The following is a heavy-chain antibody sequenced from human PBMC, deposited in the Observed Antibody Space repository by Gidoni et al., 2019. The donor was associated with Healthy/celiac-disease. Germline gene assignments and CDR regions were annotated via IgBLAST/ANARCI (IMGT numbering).Heavy chain of an antibody. Sequence: QVQLVESGGGVVQPGRSLRLSCAASGFTFSSYAMHWVRQAPGKGLEWVAVISYVGSNKYYADSVKCRFTISRDNSKNTRYLQMNSLRAEYTAVYYCARAFGRSCDFWSGYSIRPSQTLDYWGQGTLVTVSS. V-gene: IGHV3-30*01. CDR3: ARAFGRSCDFWSGYSIRPSQTLDY. CDR1: GFTFSSYA. D-gene: IGHD3-3*01. CDR2: ISYVGSNK. J-gene: IGHJ4*02.